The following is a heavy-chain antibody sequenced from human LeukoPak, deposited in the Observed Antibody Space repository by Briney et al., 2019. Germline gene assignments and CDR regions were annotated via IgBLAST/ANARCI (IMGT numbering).Heavy chain of an antibody. CDR2: ISGSGGST. CDR1: GFTVSSNY. Sequence: GGSLRLSCAASGFTVSSNYMSWVRQAPGKGLEWVSAISGSGGSTYYADSVKGRFTISRDNSKNTLYLQMNSLRAEDTAVYYCAKDPNCSGGSCYSENSYFLVYWGQGTLVTVSS. J-gene: IGHJ4*02. CDR3: AKDPNCSGGSCYSENSYFLVY. V-gene: IGHV3-23*01. D-gene: IGHD2-15*01.